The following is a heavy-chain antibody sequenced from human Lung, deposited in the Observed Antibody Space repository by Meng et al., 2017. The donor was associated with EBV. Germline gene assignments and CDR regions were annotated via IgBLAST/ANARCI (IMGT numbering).Heavy chain of an antibody. CDR2: INTNTGNP. Sequence: QRVRFGYECKQPGASVKVSCKASGYTFTSYAMNWVRQAPGQGLEWMGWINTNTGNPTYAQGFTGRFVFSLDTSVSTAYLQISSLKAVDTAVYYCARLYCSGGSCYTIDYWGQGTLVTVSS. V-gene: IGHV7-4-1*02. CDR1: GYTFTSYA. CDR3: ARLYCSGGSCYTIDY. J-gene: IGHJ4*02. D-gene: IGHD2-15*01.